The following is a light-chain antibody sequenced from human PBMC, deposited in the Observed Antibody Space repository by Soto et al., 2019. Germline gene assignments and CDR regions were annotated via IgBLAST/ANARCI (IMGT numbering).Light chain of an antibody. Sequence: QSVLTQPASASGTPGQRVTISCSGTSSSIESNYVYWYQQLPGTAPRLLIYRNNQRPSGVPDRFSGSKSGTSASLAISALRSEDEADYYCTVWDHSLRGRLFGGGTKLTVL. CDR1: SSSIESNY. CDR3: TVWDHSLRGRL. J-gene: IGLJ2*01. V-gene: IGLV1-47*01. CDR2: RNN.